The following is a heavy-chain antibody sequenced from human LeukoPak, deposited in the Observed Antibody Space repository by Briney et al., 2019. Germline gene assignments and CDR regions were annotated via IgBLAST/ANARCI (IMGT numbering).Heavy chain of an antibody. J-gene: IGHJ4*02. CDR2: INRDGSST. V-gene: IGHV3-74*01. CDR3: XXXGGYSYGSFDY. CDR1: GIIFSNYW. D-gene: IGHD5-18*01. Sequence: GGSLRLSCAASGIIFSNYWMHWVRQAPGKGLVWVSRINRDGSSTSYADSVKGRFTISRDNAKNTLYLQMNSLRAEDTAVYYXXXXGGYSYGSFDYWGQGTLVTVSS.